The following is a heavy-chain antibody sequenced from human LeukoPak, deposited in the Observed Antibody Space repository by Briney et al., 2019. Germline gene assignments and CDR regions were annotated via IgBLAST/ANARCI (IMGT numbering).Heavy chain of an antibody. D-gene: IGHD6-13*01. CDR2: IDFSGST. CDR3: ARLVEYSSSWYGFDP. V-gene: IGHV4-38-2*02. CDR1: GYSISSGYY. J-gene: IGHJ5*02. Sequence: SETLSLTCTVSGYSISSGYYWGWIRQPPGKGLEWIGSIDFSGSTKYNPSLKSRVTISIDASKNQFSLKLSSVTAADTAVYYCARLVEYSSSWYGFDPWGQGTLVTVSS.